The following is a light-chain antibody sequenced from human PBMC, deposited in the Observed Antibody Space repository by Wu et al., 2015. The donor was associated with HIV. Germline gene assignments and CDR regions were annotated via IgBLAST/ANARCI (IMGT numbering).Light chain of an antibody. V-gene: IGKV3-15*01. J-gene: IGKJ1*01. Sequence: EIVLTQSPATLSVSPGEGATLSCRASQSVSSNLAWYQQRPGQAPRLLISGASTRATGIPGRFSGSGSGTEFTLTISSMQSEDFAIYYCQQYNNGPRTFGQGTKVEVK. CDR2: GAS. CDR1: QSVSSN. CDR3: QQYNNGPRT.